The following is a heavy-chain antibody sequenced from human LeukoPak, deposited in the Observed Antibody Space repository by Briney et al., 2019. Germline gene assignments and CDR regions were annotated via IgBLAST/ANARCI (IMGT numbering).Heavy chain of an antibody. CDR2: VYYSGST. CDR3: ARGWELDY. V-gene: IGHV4-30-4*01. J-gene: IGHJ4*02. D-gene: IGHD4-23*01. Sequence: PSQTLSLTCTVSGGSISSGDHYWSWIRQPPGKGLEWIGYVYYSGSTYYNPSLKSRVTVSIDTSKNQFSLKLSSVTAADTAVYYCARGWELDYWGQGTLVTVSS. CDR1: GGSISSGDHY.